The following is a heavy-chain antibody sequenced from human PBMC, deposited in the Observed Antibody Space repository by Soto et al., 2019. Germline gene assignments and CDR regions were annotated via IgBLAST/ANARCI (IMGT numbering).Heavy chain of an antibody. CDR2: IIPIFGTA. Sequence: SVKVSCKASGGTFSSYAISWVRQAPGQGLEWMGGIIPIFGTANYAQKFQGRVTITADKSTSTAYMKLSSLRSEDTAVYYCARAPTYYYDSSGYSHFDYWGQETLVTVSS. CDR1: GGTFSSYA. D-gene: IGHD3-22*01. CDR3: ARAPTYYYDSSGYSHFDY. J-gene: IGHJ4*02. V-gene: IGHV1-69*06.